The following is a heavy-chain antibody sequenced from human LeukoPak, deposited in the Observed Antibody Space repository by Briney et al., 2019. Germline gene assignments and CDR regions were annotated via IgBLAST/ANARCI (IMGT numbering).Heavy chain of an antibody. CDR1: GFTFSSYG. D-gene: IGHD2-2*01. V-gene: IGHV3-33*08. CDR2: IWYDGSNK. CDR3: ARDRVVVVPAALPVYYYGMDV. Sequence: GRSLRLSCAASGFTFSSYGMHWVRQAPGKGLEWVAVIWYDGSNKYYADSVKGRFTISRDNSKNTLYLQMNSLRAEDTAVYYCARDRVVVVPAALPVYYYGMDVWGQGTTVTVSS. J-gene: IGHJ6*02.